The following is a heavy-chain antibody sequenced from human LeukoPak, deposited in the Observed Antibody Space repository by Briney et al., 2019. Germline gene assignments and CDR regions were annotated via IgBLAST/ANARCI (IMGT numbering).Heavy chain of an antibody. J-gene: IGHJ4*01. CDR1: GFTFSDYA. CDR2: ISNSGSST. CDR3: AKISSRSVPRSYSDF. D-gene: IGHD2-15*01. V-gene: IGHV3-23*01. Sequence: PGGSLRLSCAASGFTFSDYAMSWVRQAPGKGLEWVSGISNSGSSTYYADSVKGRFTISRDNSMSTLFLQMNSLRVEDTAVYYCAKISSRSVPRSYSDFWGQGNLVTVSS.